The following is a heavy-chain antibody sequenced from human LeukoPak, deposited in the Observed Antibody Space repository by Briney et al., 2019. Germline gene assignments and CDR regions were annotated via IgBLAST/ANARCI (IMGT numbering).Heavy chain of an antibody. D-gene: IGHD3-16*01. J-gene: IGHJ3*02. CDR2: ISSSGSTI. CDR1: GFTFSSYE. V-gene: IGHV3-48*03. CDR3: AREWGNAGDPGTFDI. Sequence: GGSLRLSCAASGFTFSSYEVSWVRQAPGKGLEWVSYISSSGSTIYYADSVKGRFTISRDNAKNSLYLQMNSLRAEDTAVYYCAREWGNAGDPGTFDIWGQGTMVTVSS.